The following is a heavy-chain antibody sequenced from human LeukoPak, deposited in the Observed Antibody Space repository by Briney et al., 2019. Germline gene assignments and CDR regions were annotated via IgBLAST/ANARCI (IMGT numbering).Heavy chain of an antibody. CDR1: GGSISSYY. V-gene: IGHV4-59*01. CDR2: IYYSGTT. J-gene: IGHJ6*03. D-gene: IGHD3-10*01. Sequence: PSETLSLTCTVSGGSISSYYWSWIRQPPGKGLEWIGYIYYSGTTNYNPSLKSRVALSVERSENQFSLKLNSVSAADSAVYYCARIRGGYYMDVWGKGTTVIVSS. CDR3: ARIRGGYYMDV.